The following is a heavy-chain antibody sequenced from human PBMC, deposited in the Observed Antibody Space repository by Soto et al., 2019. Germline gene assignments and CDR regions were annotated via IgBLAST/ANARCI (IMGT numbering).Heavy chain of an antibody. J-gene: IGHJ4*02. CDR2: ISYDGSNE. CDR1: GFSFTSYT. Sequence: QVQLVESGGGVVQPGRSLRLSCATSGFSFTSYTIHWVRQAPGKGLEWVAVISYDGSNEYYADSVKGRFTTSRDSPKNTVYLQMSGLRPEDTAVYYCARGSGWQLTEWGQGALVTVSS. V-gene: IGHV3-30*03. D-gene: IGHD2-15*01. CDR3: ARGSGWQLTE.